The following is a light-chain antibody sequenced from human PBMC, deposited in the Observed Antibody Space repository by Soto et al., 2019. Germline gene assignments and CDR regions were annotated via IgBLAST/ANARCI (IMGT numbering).Light chain of an antibody. CDR2: GAS. V-gene: IGKV3-20*01. CDR3: QQYGSSTGYT. Sequence: EIVLTQSPGTLSLSPGERATLSCRASQSVSSSYLAWYQQKPGQAPRLLIYGASSRATGIPDRFSGSGSGTDFTLTISRLEPEEFAVYYCQQYGSSTGYTFVQGTKLEIK. J-gene: IGKJ2*01. CDR1: QSVSSSY.